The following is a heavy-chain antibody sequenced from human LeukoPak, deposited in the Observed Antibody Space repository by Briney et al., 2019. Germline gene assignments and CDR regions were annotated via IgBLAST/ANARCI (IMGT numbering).Heavy chain of an antibody. J-gene: IGHJ4*02. V-gene: IGHV1-69*01. D-gene: IGHD3-10*01. CDR2: IIPKFGAA. CDR3: ARGIYYDSGSHPPYLDY. Sequence: SVKVSCKASGGIFSRDAINCVRQAPGQGLEWMGGIIPKFGAANYAQKFQGRLMITADESTSTAYMELNSLRSDDTAVYYCARGIYYDSGSHPPYLDYWGQGTLVTVSS. CDR1: GGIFSRDA.